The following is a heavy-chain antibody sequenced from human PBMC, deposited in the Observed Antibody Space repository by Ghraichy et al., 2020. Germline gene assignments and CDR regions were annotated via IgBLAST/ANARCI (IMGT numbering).Heavy chain of an antibody. Sequence: GGSLRLSCAASGLTVSSSYMSWVRQAPGKGLEWVSIIYSGGKTYYADSVKGRFTVSRHNYRDTLYLQMNSLRAEDTAVYYCARYNSGSYNYGMDVWGQGTTVTVSS. CDR1: GLTVSSSY. J-gene: IGHJ6*02. V-gene: IGHV3-53*04. CDR2: IYSGGKT. CDR3: ARYNSGSYNYGMDV. D-gene: IGHD3-10*01.